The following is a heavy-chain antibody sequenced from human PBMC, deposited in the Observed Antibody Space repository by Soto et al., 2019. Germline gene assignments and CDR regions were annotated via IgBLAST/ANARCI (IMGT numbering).Heavy chain of an antibody. CDR2: IVPSVDTT. CDR3: ARCPQPPDTADPYAVDV. CDR1: GGTFSRSG. D-gene: IGHD5-18*01. V-gene: IGHV1-69*18. Sequence: QVQLVQSGTEVKKPVASVKVSCKASGGTFSRSGFHWVRQAPGQGLAWMGMIVPSVDTTNYAQKFQARVTISADQFTSTVYMELRSLRSEDTAVYYCARCPQPPDTADPYAVDVWGQGTRVIVSS. J-gene: IGHJ6*02.